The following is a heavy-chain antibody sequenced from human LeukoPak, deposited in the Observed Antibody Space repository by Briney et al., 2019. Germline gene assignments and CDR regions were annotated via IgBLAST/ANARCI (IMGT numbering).Heavy chain of an antibody. CDR2: IGPTGGTT. J-gene: IGHJ5*02. CDR1: GYTFSDYY. Sequence: ASVKVSCKASGYTFSDYYMHWVRQAPGQGLEWMGIIGPTGGTTNYAQKFQGRLTMTRDMSTSTVYMELSSLRSDDTAVYYCARGSWFDPWGQGTLVTVSS. V-gene: IGHV1-46*01. CDR3: ARGSWFDP.